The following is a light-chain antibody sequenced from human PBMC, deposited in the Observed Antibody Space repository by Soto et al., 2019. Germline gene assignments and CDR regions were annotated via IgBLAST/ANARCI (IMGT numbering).Light chain of an antibody. CDR1: QSISSY. Sequence: DIQMTPSPSSLSASLGDRVTITFRASQSISSYLNWYQQKPGKAPKLLIYKASTLESGVPSNFSGSGSGTEFTLTISSLQPEDFATYYCQQYNSYPWTFGQGTKVDIK. J-gene: IGKJ1*01. CDR2: KAS. CDR3: QQYNSYPWT. V-gene: IGKV1-5*03.